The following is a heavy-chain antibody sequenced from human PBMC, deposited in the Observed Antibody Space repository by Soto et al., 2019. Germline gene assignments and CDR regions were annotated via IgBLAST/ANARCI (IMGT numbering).Heavy chain of an antibody. Sequence: GGSLRLSCAASGFTFSSYGMHWVRQAPGKGLEWVAVIWYDGSNKYYADSVKGRFTISRDNSKNTLYLQMNSLRAEDTAVYYCARPIHPVGGYLPSDAFDIWGQGTMVTVSS. J-gene: IGHJ3*02. CDR1: GFTFSSYG. CDR2: IWYDGSNK. D-gene: IGHD3-22*01. CDR3: ARPIHPVGGYLPSDAFDI. V-gene: IGHV3-33*01.